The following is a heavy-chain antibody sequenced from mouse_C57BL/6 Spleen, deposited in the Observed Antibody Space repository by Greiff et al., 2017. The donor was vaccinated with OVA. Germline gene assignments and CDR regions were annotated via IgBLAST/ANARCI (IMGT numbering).Heavy chain of an antibody. CDR2: ISSGSSTI. V-gene: IGHV5-17*01. CDR3: ARPYYDGNYWYFDV. D-gene: IGHD1-1*02. J-gene: IGHJ1*03. Sequence: EVKLVESGGGLVKPGGSLKLSCAASGFTFSDYGMHWVRQAPEKGLEWVAYISSGSSTIYYADTVKGRFTISRDNAKNTLFLQMTSLRSEDTAMYYCARPYYDGNYWYFDVWGTGTTVTGSS. CDR1: GFTFSDYG.